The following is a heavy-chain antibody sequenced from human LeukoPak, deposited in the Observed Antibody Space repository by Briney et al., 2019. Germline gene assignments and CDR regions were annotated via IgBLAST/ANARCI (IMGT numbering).Heavy chain of an antibody. J-gene: IGHJ5*02. CDR3: ARERGNYDILTDYYEGNGFDP. Sequence: GASVKVSCKASGYTFTSYGISWVRQAPGQGLEWMGWINPNSGGTNYAQKFQGTVTMTRDTSISTAYMELTRLRSDDTAVYYCARERGNYDILTDYYEGNGFDPWGQGTLVTVSS. V-gene: IGHV1-2*02. D-gene: IGHD3-9*01. CDR1: GYTFTSYG. CDR2: INPNSGGT.